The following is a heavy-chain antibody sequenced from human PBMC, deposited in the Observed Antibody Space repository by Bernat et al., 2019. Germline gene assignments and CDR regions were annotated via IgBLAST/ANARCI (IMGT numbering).Heavy chain of an antibody. J-gene: IGHJ4*02. V-gene: IGHV4-34*01. CDR1: GGSFSGYY. CDR3: ARGRFLGYGSSTSCETLYYLDY. CDR2: INHSGST. D-gene: IGHD2-2*01. Sequence: QVQLQQWGAGLLKPSETLSLTCAVYGGSFSGYYWSCIRQPPGKGLEWIGEINHSGSTNYNPSLKSRVTITVETTKTQFALKLSSVTAADTAVYYCARGRFLGYGSSTSCETLYYLDYWGQGTLATVSS.